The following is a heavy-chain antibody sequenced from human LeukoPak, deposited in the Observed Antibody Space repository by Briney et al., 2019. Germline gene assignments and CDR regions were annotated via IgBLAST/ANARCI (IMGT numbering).Heavy chain of an antibody. V-gene: IGHV1-8*01. CDR2: MNPNSGNT. J-gene: IGHJ6*03. Sequence: ASVKVSCKASGYTFTSYDINWVRQATGQGLEWMGWMNPNSGNTGYAQKFQGRVTMTRNTSISTAYMELSSLRSEDTAVYYCACGRQQLEHVFYYYYYMDVWGKGTTVTVSS. CDR3: ACGRQQLEHVFYYYYYMDV. CDR1: GYTFTSYD. D-gene: IGHD6-13*01.